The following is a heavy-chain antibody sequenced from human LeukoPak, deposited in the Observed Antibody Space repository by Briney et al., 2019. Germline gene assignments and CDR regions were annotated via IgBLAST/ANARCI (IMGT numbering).Heavy chain of an antibody. CDR2: ISGSGGST. Sequence: GGSLRLSCAASGFSFSNYAMIWVRQAPGKGLEWVSAISGSGGSTYYADSVKGWFTISRDNSKNTLYLQMNSLRAEDTAVYYCARDEGGYYYDSSGVNWGQGTLVTVSS. CDR3: ARDEGGYYYDSSGVN. CDR1: GFSFSNYA. V-gene: IGHV3-23*01. D-gene: IGHD3-22*01. J-gene: IGHJ4*02.